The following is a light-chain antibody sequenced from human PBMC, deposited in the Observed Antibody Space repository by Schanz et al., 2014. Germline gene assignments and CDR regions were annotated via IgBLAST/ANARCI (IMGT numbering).Light chain of an antibody. V-gene: IGKV3-20*01. J-gene: IGKJ4*01. CDR1: QSVSSSY. CDR3: QQATGFPPT. CDR2: GAS. Sequence: EIVLTQSPGTLSLSPGERATLSCRASQSVSSSYLAWYQQKPGQAPRLLIYGASTRATGVPARFSGSGYGTDFTLTISSLQPEDFATYYCQQATGFPPTFGGGTKVEIK.